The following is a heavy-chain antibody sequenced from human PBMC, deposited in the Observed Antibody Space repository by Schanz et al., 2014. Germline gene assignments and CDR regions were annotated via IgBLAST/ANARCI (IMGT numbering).Heavy chain of an antibody. CDR3: VRELSGGTFDY. Sequence: QVQLVQSGAEVKKPGASVKVSCKASGYTFTSYGISWVRQAPGQGLEWLGRFTHISQKFQGRVTMTRDTSSTTAYMELNSLRSDDTAVYYCVRELSGGTFDYWGQGALVTVSS. V-gene: IGHV1-18*01. J-gene: IGHJ4*02. D-gene: IGHD1-1*01. CDR2: RFT. CDR1: GYTFTSYG.